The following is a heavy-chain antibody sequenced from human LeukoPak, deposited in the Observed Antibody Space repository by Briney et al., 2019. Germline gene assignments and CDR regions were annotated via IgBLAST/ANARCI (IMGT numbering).Heavy chain of an antibody. J-gene: IGHJ4*02. CDR2: MNPNSGNT. Sequence: GASVKVSRKASAYTFTSYDINWVRQATGQGLGWMGWMNPNSGNTGYAQKFQGRVTMTRNTSISTAYMELSSLRSEDTAVYYCARGAPGSYCSGGSCPYFDYWGQGTLISVSS. V-gene: IGHV1-8*01. CDR3: ARGAPGSYCSGGSCPYFDY. CDR1: AYTFTSYD. D-gene: IGHD2-15*01.